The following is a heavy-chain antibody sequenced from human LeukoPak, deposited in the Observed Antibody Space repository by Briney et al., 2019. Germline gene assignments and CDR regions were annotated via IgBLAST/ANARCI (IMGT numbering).Heavy chain of an antibody. J-gene: IGHJ4*02. D-gene: IGHD4-23*01. CDR2: IRYDGSNK. Sequence: PGGSLRLSCAASGFTFSSYGMHWVRQAPGKGLEWVAFIRYDGSNKYYADSVKGRFTISRDNSKNTLYLQMNSLRAEDTAVYYCAKDLVVTSYYFDYWGQGTLVTVSS. CDR1: GFTFSSYG. V-gene: IGHV3-30*02. CDR3: AKDLVVTSYYFDY.